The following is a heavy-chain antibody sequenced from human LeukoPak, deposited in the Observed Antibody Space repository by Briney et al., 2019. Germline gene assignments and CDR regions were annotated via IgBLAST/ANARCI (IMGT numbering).Heavy chain of an antibody. D-gene: IGHD3-10*01. CDR2: ISAIGAST. CDR3: AKHFGSGGYYNFFDD. CDR1: GFTFSSYA. V-gene: IGHV3-23*01. J-gene: IGHJ4*02. Sequence: GGSLRLSCAASGFTFSSYAMSWVRQAPGKGLEWVSSISAIGASTYYADSVKGRFTISRDNSKNTLLLQMNSLRAEDTALYYCAKHFGSGGYYNFFDDWGQGTPVSVSS.